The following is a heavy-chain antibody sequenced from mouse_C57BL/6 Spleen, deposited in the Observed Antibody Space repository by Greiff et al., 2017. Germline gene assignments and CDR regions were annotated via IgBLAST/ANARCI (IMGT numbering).Heavy chain of an antibody. V-gene: IGHV1-72*01. CDR3: AVTTVVAHYYAMDY. J-gene: IGHJ4*01. CDR2: IDPNSGGT. CDR1: GYTFTSSW. D-gene: IGHD1-1*01. Sequence: QVQLQQPGAELVKPGASVKLSCKASGYTFTSSWMHWVKQRPGRGLEWIGRIDPNSGGTKYNEKFKSKATLTVDKPSSTAYMQLSSLTSEDSAVYYCAVTTVVAHYYAMDYWGQGTSVTVSS.